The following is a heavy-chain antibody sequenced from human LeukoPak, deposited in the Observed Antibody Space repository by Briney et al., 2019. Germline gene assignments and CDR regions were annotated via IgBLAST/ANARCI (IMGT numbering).Heavy chain of an antibody. V-gene: IGHV3-30*03. J-gene: IGHJ4*02. D-gene: IGHD3-10*01. Sequence: GRSLRLSCAASGFTFTSYVMHWVRQAPGKGLQWVALISYDGSNKYYADSVKGRFTISRDNSKNTLYLQMNSLRAEDTAVYYCARFYYGSDYWGQGTLVTVSS. CDR1: GFTFTSYV. CDR3: ARFYYGSDY. CDR2: ISYDGSNK.